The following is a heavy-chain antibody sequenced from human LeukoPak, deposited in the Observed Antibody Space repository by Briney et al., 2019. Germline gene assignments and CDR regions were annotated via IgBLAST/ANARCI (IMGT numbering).Heavy chain of an antibody. J-gene: IGHJ6*02. D-gene: IGHD2-21*02. V-gene: IGHV1-2*02. CDR1: GYTFTGYY. Sequence: ASVKVSCKASGYTFTGYYMHWVRQAPGQGLEWMGWINPNSGGTNYAQKFQGRVTMTRDTSISTAYMELSRLRSDDTAVYYCASPSGSYCGGDCYSPYYYYGMDVWGQGTTVTVSS. CDR3: ASPSGSYCGGDCYSPYYYYGMDV. CDR2: INPNSGGT.